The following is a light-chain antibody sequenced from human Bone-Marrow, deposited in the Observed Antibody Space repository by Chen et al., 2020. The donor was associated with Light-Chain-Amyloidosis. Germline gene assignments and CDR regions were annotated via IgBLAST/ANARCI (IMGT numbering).Light chain of an antibody. CDR1: SSDVGGDNH. Sequence: QSALTQPASVSGSPGQSITISCTGTSSDVGGDNHVSWYQQHPDKAPKLMIYEVTNRPSCVPVRFSGSNSDNTASLTISGLQTEDEVDDFCSSYTNPATLVFGSGSRVTVL. CDR3: SSYTNPATLV. CDR2: EVT. J-gene: IGLJ1*01. V-gene: IGLV2-14*01.